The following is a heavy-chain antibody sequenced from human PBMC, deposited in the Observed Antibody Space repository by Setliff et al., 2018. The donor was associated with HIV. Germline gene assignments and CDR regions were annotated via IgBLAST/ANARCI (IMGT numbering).Heavy chain of an antibody. V-gene: IGHV4-39*01. CDR1: GVSIDRTDHY. CDR3: ARVPVAGANWFDP. Sequence: SETLSLTCSVSGVSIDRTDHYWGWIRQSPGKRLEWIGSVSQSGSTYYNPSLKSRITISVDRSKNPLSLKLISVTAADQGVYYCARVPVAGANWFDPWGLGTLVTVSS. J-gene: IGHJ5*02. D-gene: IGHD2-21*01. CDR2: VSQSGST.